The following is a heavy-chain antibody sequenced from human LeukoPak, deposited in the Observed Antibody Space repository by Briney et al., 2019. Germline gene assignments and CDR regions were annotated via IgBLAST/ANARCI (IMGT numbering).Heavy chain of an antibody. CDR3: ARESPTPLNNYYYYFYMDV. CDR2: ISSRSRTI. CDR1: AFTFSSYG. J-gene: IGHJ6*03. V-gene: IGHV3-48*01. Sequence: GGSLRLSCAASAFTFSSYGMHWVRQAPGKGLEWVSYISSRSRTIYYADSVKGRFTISRDNAKNSLYLQMNNLRAEDTAVYYCARESPTPLNNYYYYFYMDVWGKGTTVTVSS.